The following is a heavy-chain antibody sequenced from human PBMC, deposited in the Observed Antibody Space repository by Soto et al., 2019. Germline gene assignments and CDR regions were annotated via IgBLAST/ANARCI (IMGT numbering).Heavy chain of an antibody. CDR3: ARAGHSSSSEGANWFDP. CDR1: GGSISSGGYY. J-gene: IGHJ5*02. D-gene: IGHD6-6*01. V-gene: IGHV4-31*03. CDR2: FYYSGST. Sequence: QVQLQESVPGLVKPSQTLSLTCTVSGGSISSGGYYWSWIRQHPGKGLDWMGYFYYSGSTYFNPSLKSRLTISVDTSKNQFSLQLSSVTAADTAVYYCARAGHSSSSEGANWFDPWGQGTLVTVSS.